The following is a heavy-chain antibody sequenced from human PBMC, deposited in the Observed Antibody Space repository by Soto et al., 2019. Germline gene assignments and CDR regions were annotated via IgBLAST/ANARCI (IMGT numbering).Heavy chain of an antibody. V-gene: IGHV1-69*01. CDR3: ARDLYYYGSGSYGGMDV. Sequence: QVQLVQSGAEVKKPGSSVKVCCKASGGTFSSYAISWVRQAPGQGLEWMGGIIPIFGTANYAQKFQGRVTITADESTSTAYMELSSLRSEDTAVYYCARDLYYYGSGSYGGMDVWGQGTTVTVSS. CDR2: IIPIFGTA. CDR1: GGTFSSYA. J-gene: IGHJ6*02. D-gene: IGHD3-10*01.